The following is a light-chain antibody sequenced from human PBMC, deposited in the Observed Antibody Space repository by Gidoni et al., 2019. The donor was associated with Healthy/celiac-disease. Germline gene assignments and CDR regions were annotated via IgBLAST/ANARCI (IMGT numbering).Light chain of an antibody. V-gene: IGLV2-14*01. Sequence: QSALTPPVSVSVSPGQSITISCTGTSSDVDGYNYVSWYQQHPGKAPNLMIYEVSNRPSGVSNRFSGSKSGNTAALTISGLQAEDEDDYYCSSYTSSSLYVFGTGTKVTVL. CDR3: SSYTSSSLYV. CDR1: SSDVDGYNY. CDR2: EVS. J-gene: IGLJ1*01.